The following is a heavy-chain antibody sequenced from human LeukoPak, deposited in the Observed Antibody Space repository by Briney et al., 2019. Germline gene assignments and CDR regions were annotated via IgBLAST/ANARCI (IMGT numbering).Heavy chain of an antibody. J-gene: IGHJ6*03. CDR1: GGSISSSSYY. CDR2: IYYSGST. Sequence: SETLSLTCTVSGGSISSSSYYWGWIRQPPGKGLEWIGSIYYSGSTYYNPSLKSRVTISVDTSKNQFSLKLSSVTAADTAVYYCARGRVGAAPPYYYYMDVWGKGTTVTVSS. D-gene: IGHD6-13*01. CDR3: ARGRVGAAPPYYYYMDV. V-gene: IGHV4-39*07.